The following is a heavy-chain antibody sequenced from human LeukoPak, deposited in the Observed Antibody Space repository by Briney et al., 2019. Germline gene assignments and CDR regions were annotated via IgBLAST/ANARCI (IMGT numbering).Heavy chain of an antibody. Sequence: SETLSLTCTVSGGSISSCYWSWIRQPAGKGLEWIGRIYTSGSTNYNPSLKSRVTMSVDTSKNQFSLKLSSVTAADTAVYYCARDHLVSRWFDPWGQGTLVTVSS. CDR2: IYTSGST. D-gene: IGHD2/OR15-2a*01. CDR1: GGSISSCY. J-gene: IGHJ5*02. CDR3: ARDHLVSRWFDP. V-gene: IGHV4-4*07.